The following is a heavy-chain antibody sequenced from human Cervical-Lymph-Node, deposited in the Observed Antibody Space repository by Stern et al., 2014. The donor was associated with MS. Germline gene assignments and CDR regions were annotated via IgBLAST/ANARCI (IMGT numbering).Heavy chain of an antibody. V-gene: IGHV3-74*02. CDR1: GFIFSSPW. CDR3: ARSNYGMDV. J-gene: IGHJ6*02. D-gene: IGHD2-8*01. Sequence: EVQLVESGGGVVQPGGSLRLSCVASGFIFSSPWMHWVRQAPGKGLVWVSRINSDGSSTTYADFVKGRFTISRDNAKKTLYLQMDSLRAEDTAVYYCARSNYGMDVWGQGTTVTVSS. CDR2: INSDGSST.